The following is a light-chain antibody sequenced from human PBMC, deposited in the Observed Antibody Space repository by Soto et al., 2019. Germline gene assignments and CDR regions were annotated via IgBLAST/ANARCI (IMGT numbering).Light chain of an antibody. J-gene: IGLJ2*01. CDR2: DVS. CDR3: SSYTGSSTYVV. CDR1: SSDVGGYNY. V-gene: IGLV2-14*01. Sequence: QSVLTQPASVSGSPGQSITISCTGTSSDVGGYNYVSWYQQHPGKAPKLMIYDVSNRPSGVSNRFSGSKSGNTASLPISGLQAEDEADYYCSSYTGSSTYVVFGGGTKLTVL.